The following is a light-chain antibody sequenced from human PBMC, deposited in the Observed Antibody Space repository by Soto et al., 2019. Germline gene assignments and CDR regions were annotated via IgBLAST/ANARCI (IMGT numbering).Light chain of an antibody. V-gene: IGKV1-9*01. J-gene: IGKJ5*01. CDR3: QQVNDYPIT. CDR2: PAS. CDR1: LDIKSY. Sequence: DIQLTQSPSFLAASVGDRVTIACRASLDIKSYLAWYQQKPGKAPKLLIYPASTLQSGLPSRFSGSGSGTEFILTITSLQPEDFATYHCQQVNDYPITFGQGTRLEIK.